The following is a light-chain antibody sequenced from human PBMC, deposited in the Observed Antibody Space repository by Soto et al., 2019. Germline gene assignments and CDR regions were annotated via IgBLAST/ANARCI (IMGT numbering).Light chain of an antibody. CDR2: DAS. Sequence: EIVLTQSPATLSLSPGERATLSCRASQSVRNYLAWYQLKPGQAPRLLIYDASNRATGIPARFSGSGSGTDFTLTISRLEPEDFALYYCQHYVTSLTTFGQGTKVEVK. CDR3: QHYVTSLTT. J-gene: IGKJ1*01. V-gene: IGKV3-11*01. CDR1: QSVRNY.